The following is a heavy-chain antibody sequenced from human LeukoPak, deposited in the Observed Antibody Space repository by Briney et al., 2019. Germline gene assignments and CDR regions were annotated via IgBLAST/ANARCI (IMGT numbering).Heavy chain of an antibody. J-gene: IGHJ4*02. CDR2: IYYSGST. Sequence: SETLSLTCTVSGGSISSYYWCWIRQPPGKGLEWIGYIYYSGSTNYNPSLKSRVTISVDTSKNQFSLKLSSVTAADTAVYYCARDRTDYGDYFGYWGQGTLVTVSS. D-gene: IGHD4-17*01. CDR1: GGSISSYY. CDR3: ARDRTDYGDYFGY. V-gene: IGHV4-59*01.